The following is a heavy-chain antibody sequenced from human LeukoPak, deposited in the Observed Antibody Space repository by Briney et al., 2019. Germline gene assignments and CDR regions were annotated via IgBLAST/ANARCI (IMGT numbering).Heavy chain of an antibody. CDR1: GFTFSSYA. Sequence: GGSLRLSCAASGFTFSSYAMSWVRQAPGKGLEWVSAISGSGGSTYYADSVKGRFTISRDNSKNTLYLQMNSLRAKDTAVYYCAKVHPNYYGSGSYYFDYWGQGTLVTVSS. CDR2: ISGSGGST. D-gene: IGHD3-10*01. CDR3: AKVHPNYYGSGSYYFDY. V-gene: IGHV3-23*01. J-gene: IGHJ4*02.